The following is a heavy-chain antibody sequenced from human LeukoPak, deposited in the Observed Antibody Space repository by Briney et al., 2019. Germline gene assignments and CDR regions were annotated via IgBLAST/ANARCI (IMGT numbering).Heavy chain of an antibody. CDR1: GFTFSSYW. J-gene: IGHJ4*02. V-gene: IGHV3-7*01. CDR3: ARDDGGNYPATLEF. CDR2: INQDGSAQ. Sequence: TGGSLRLSCAASGFTFSSYWMNWVRQAPGKGLEWVANINQDGSAQNYVDSVKGRFTFSRDNAMNSLFLQMNSLRPEDTAVYYCARDDGGNYPATLEFWGQGTLVTVSS. D-gene: IGHD4-23*01.